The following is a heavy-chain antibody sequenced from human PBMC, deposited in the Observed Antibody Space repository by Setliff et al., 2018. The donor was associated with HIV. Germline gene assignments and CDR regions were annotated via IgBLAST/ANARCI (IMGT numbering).Heavy chain of an antibody. CDR1: GYYFTNYW. J-gene: IGHJ6*02. CDR2: IYPGDSDT. V-gene: IGHV5-51*01. Sequence: GESLKISCKGSGYYFTNYWIGWVRQMPGKGLEWMGIIYPGDSDTRYSPSFQGQVTISADKSISTAYLQCSSLKASDTAMYYCARLGGICSGGSCTALAYTMDVWGQGTTVTVSS. CDR3: ARLGGICSGGSCTALAYTMDV. D-gene: IGHD2-15*01.